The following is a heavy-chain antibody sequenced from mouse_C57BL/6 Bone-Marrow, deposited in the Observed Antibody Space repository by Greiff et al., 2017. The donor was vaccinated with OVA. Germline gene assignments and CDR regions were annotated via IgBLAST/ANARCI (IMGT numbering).Heavy chain of an antibody. CDR3: ARSRHYYAMDY. V-gene: IGHV1-4*01. Sequence: VQGVESGADLARPGASVKMSCKASGYTFTSYTMHWVKQRPGQGLEWIGYINPSSGYTKYNQKFKDKATLTADKSSSTAYMQLSSLTSEDSAVYYCARSRHYYAMDYWGQGTSVTVSS. CDR1: GYTFTSYT. J-gene: IGHJ4*01. CDR2: INPSSGYT.